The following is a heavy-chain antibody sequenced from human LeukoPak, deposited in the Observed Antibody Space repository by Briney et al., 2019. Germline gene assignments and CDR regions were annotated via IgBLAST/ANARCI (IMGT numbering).Heavy chain of an antibody. CDR2: VKQDGSGY. CDR1: GFAFNSFW. J-gene: IGHJ4*02. CDR3: ARSASLDS. D-gene: IGHD3-16*01. Sequence: GGSLRLSCAASGFAFNSFWMSWVGQAPSQGVEGVVKVKQDGSGYCYADSVKGRSTISRDNAKNSLYLQMDSLRAEDTAVYYCARSASLDSWGQGSLVTVSS. V-gene: IGHV3-7*01.